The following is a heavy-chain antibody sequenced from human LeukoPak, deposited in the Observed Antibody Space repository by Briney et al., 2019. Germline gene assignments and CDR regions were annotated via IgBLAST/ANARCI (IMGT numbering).Heavy chain of an antibody. CDR3: AIAIMDTALFDH. J-gene: IGHJ4*02. CDR1: GYTLTELS. Sequence: ASVKVSCKVSGYTLTELSMHWVRQAPGKGLEWMGGFDPEDGETIYAQKFQGRVTMTEDTSTDTAYMELSSLRSEDTAVYYCAIAIMDTALFDHWGQGTLVTVSS. V-gene: IGHV1-24*01. CDR2: FDPEDGET. D-gene: IGHD5-18*01.